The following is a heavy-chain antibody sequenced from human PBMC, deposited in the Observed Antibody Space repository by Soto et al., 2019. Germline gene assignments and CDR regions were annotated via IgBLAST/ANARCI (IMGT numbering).Heavy chain of an antibody. V-gene: IGHV4-59*08. D-gene: IGHD1-26*01. CDR1: GGSISSYY. J-gene: IGHJ4*02. CDR3: ARSSDSGGDFDY. CDR2: IYYSGST. Sequence: SETLSLTCTVSGGSISSYYWSWIRQPPGKGLEWIGYIYYSGSTNYNPSLKSRVTISVDTSKNQFSLKLSSVTAADTAVYYCARSSDSGGDFDYWGQGTLVTVSS.